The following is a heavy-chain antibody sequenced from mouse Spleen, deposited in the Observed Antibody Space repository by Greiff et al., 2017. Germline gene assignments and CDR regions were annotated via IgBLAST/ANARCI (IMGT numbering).Heavy chain of an antibody. CDR3: AREGDGNYGYAMDY. CDR1: GYTFTSYT. Sequence: VKLVESGAELARPGASVKMSCKASGYTFTSYTMHWVKQRPGQGLEWIGYINPSSGYTNYNQKFKDKATLTADKSSSTAYMQLSSLTSEDSAVYYCAREGDGNYGYAMDYWGQGTSVTVSS. CDR2: INPSSGYT. V-gene: IGHV1-4*01. J-gene: IGHJ4*01. D-gene: IGHD2-1*01.